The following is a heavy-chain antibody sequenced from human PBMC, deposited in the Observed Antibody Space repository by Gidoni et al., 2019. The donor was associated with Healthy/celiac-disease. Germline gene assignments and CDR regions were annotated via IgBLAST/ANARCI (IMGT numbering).Heavy chain of an antibody. CDR3: AKDGRLYSSSWYY. CDR2: ISGSGGST. V-gene: IGHV3-23*01. CDR1: GFTFSSYA. J-gene: IGHJ4*02. Sequence: EAQMLESGGGLVQPGGSLIISCAASGFTFSSYAMSWVRQAQGKGLEWVSAISGSGGSTYYADSVKGRFTISRDNSKNTLYLQMNSLRAEDTAVYYCAKDGRLYSSSWYYWGQGTLVTVSS. D-gene: IGHD6-13*01.